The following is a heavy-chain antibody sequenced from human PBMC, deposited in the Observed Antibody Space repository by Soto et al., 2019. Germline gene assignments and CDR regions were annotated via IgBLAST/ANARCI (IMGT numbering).Heavy chain of an antibody. CDR2: IYYSGST. J-gene: IGHJ5*02. CDR3: ASPKIAFYNWFDP. CDR1: GGSISTSSYY. V-gene: IGHV4-39*01. Sequence: SETLSLTCTVSGGSISTSSYYWGWIRQPPGKGLEWIGSIYYSGSTYYNPSLKSRVTISVDTSKNQFSLKLSSVTAADTAVYYCASPKIAFYNWFDPWGQGTLVTVSS. D-gene: IGHD3-3*02.